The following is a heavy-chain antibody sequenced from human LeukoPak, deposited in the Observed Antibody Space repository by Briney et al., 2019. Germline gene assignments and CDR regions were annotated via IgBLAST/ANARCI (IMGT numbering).Heavy chain of an antibody. Sequence: SETLSLTCTVSGYSISSGYYWGWVRQPPGQGLEWIGTVYHSGSTYYNPSLRSRVTISVETSKNQFSLKVRSMTAADTAVYYCARTLNYGSGSYLQEGDAFDIWGQGTMVTVSS. CDR2: VYHSGST. V-gene: IGHV4-38-2*02. D-gene: IGHD3-10*01. CDR1: GYSISSGYY. J-gene: IGHJ3*02. CDR3: ARTLNYGSGSYLQEGDAFDI.